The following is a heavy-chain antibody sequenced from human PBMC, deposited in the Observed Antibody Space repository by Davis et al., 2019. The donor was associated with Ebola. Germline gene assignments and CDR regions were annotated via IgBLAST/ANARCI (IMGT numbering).Heavy chain of an antibody. V-gene: IGHV1-46*01. D-gene: IGHD4-17*01. J-gene: IGHJ6*02. CDR1: GYTFTSYY. CDR3: ARDRTVTNYGTYGMDV. CDR2: INPSGGST. Sequence: AASVKVSCKASGYTFTSYYMHWVRQAPGQGLEWMGIINPSGGSTSYAQKFQGRVTMTRDTSTSTVYMELSSLRSEDTAVYYCARDRTVTNYGTYGMDVWGQGTTVTVSS.